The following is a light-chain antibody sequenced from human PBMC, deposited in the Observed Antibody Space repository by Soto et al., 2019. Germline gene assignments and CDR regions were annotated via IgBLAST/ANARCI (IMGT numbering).Light chain of an antibody. CDR3: HQYNNWKT. V-gene: IGKV3-15*01. J-gene: IGKJ1*01. Sequence: EIVMTQSPATLSVSPGERATLSCRASQSVSSSLAWFQQKPGQPPRLLIYGASTRAAGIPTRFSGSGSGTDLTLTISILQPEDFAVYYCHQYNNWKTFGQGTRVEIK. CDR1: QSVSSS. CDR2: GAS.